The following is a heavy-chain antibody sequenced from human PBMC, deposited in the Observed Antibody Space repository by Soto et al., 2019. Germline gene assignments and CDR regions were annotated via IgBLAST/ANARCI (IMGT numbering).Heavy chain of an antibody. CDR1: GYSFTSYW. D-gene: IGHD2-2*01. V-gene: IGHV5-10-1*01. CDR2: IDPSDSYT. J-gene: IGHJ6*02. CDR3: ARHVVVVPAGTGMDV. Sequence: GESLKISCKGSGYSFTSYWISWVRQMPGKGLEWMGRIDPSDSYTNYSPSFQGHVTISADKSISTAYLQWSSLKASDTAMYYCARHVVVVPAGTGMDVWGQGTTVTLSS.